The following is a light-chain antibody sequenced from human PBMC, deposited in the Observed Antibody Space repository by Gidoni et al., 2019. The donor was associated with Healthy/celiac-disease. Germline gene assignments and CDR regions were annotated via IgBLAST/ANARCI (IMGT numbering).Light chain of an antibody. Sequence: DIQMTQYPSTLSASVGDRVTIPCRASQSISSWLAWYQQKPGKAPKLLIYKASSLESGVPSRFSGSGSGTEFTLTISSLQPDDFATYYCQQYNSYPLTFGGGTKVEIK. CDR3: QQYNSYPLT. CDR2: KAS. J-gene: IGKJ4*01. V-gene: IGKV1-5*03. CDR1: QSISSW.